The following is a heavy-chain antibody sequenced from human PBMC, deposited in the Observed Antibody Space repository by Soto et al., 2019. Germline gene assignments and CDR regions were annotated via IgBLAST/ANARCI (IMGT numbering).Heavy chain of an antibody. CDR2: ITRDGYNK. V-gene: IGHV3-30*04. CDR1: GFIFKNYA. D-gene: IGHD6-6*01. J-gene: IGHJ4*02. Sequence: GGSLRLSCAASGFIFKNYALNWVRQAPGKGLEWVASITRDGYNKYYADSVKGRFTISRDNSKNTLSLQMTDLRVEDSSVYYCTKSSGGSSSVGMDYWGPGTLVTVSS. CDR3: TKSSGGSSSVGMDY.